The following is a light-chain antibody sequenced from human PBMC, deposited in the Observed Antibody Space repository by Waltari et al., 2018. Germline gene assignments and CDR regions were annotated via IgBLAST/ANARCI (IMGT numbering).Light chain of an antibody. Sequence: DTQMTQSPSTLPASVGDTITITCRASQSISNYLAWYQQKPGKAPKLLIYKASSSGSGVPSRFSGSGSGTEFTLTISSLQPDDFATYYCQQYNTYASFGQGTKLEIK. CDR2: KAS. J-gene: IGKJ2*03. CDR3: QQYNTYAS. V-gene: IGKV1-5*03. CDR1: QSISNY.